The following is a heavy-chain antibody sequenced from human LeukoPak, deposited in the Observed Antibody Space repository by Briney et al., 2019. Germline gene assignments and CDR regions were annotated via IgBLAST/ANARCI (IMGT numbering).Heavy chain of an antibody. D-gene: IGHD2-2*01. Sequence: SVKVSCKASGYTFTSYGISWVRQAPGQGLEWMGGIIPIFGTANYAQKLQGRVTITADESTSTAYMELSSLRSEDTAVYYCARSTDIVVVPAATRFLEGSLEHGYYYYMDVWGKGTTVTVSS. CDR1: GYTFTSYG. CDR2: IIPIFGTA. CDR3: ARSTDIVVVPAATRFLEGSLEHGYYYYMDV. J-gene: IGHJ6*03. V-gene: IGHV1-69*13.